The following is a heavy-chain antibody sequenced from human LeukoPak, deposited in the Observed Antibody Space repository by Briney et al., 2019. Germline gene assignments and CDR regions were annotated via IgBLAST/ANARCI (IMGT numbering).Heavy chain of an antibody. J-gene: IGHJ4*02. D-gene: IGHD3-22*01. V-gene: IGHV1-46*01. CDR1: GYTFTSYY. CDR2: INPSGGST. Sequence: ASVNVSCKASGYTFTSYYMHWVRQAPGQGLEWMGIINPSGGSTSYAQKFQGRVTMTRDTSTSTVYMELSSLRSEDTAVYYCARVIQATGYYDSSGYAFDYWGQGTLVTVSS. CDR3: ARVIQATGYYDSSGYAFDY.